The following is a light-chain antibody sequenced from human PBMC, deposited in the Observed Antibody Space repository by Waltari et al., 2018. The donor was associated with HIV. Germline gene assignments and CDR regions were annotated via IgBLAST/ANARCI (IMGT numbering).Light chain of an antibody. CDR3: QQFRSYPRT. CDR1: QGLRNA. J-gene: IGKJ2*01. CDR2: DAS. Sequence: AIQLTQSPSSLSASVGDRVTIPCRASQGLRNAVAWYQQKPGRPPTLPMYDASTLEGGVPSRFSGSMSGTDFNLTISNLQPEDSATYYCQQFRSYPRTFGQGATLEIK. V-gene: IGKV1-13*02.